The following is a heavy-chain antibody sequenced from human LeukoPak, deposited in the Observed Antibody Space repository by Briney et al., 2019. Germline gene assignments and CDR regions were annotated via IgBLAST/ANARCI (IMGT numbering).Heavy chain of an antibody. D-gene: IGHD2-2*01. Sequence: LAGGSLRLSCAASGFTFSSYWMHWVRQAPGKGLVWVSRISTDGSTTGYADSVKGRFTISRDNAKNTLYLQMNSLRAEDTAVYYCARGPAAINPGSWGQGTLSPSPQ. CDR2: ISTDGSTT. CDR3: ARGPAAINPGS. V-gene: IGHV3-74*01. CDR1: GFTFSSYW. J-gene: IGHJ5*02.